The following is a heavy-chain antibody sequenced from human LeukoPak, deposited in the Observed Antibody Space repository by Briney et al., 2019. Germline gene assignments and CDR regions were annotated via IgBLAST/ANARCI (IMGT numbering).Heavy chain of an antibody. V-gene: IGHV3-23*01. CDR1: GFTFSSYA. Sequence: GGSLRLSCAASGFTFSSYAMSWVRQAPGKGLEWVSAISGSGGSTYYADSVKGRFTISRDNSKNTLYLQMNSLRAEDTAVYYCAKDRLPGQIVVVPAADFWGQGTLVTVSS. D-gene: IGHD2-2*01. J-gene: IGHJ4*02. CDR2: ISGSGGST. CDR3: AKDRLPGQIVVVPAADF.